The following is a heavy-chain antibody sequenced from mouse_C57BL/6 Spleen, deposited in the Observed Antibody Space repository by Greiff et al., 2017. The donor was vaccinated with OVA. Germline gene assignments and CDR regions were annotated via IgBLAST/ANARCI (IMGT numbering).Heavy chain of an antibody. D-gene: IGHD2-3*01. CDR1: GYAFSSSW. CDR3: ATLYDGYYYFDY. Sequence: VKLVESGPELVKPGASVKISCKASGYAFSSSWMNWVKQRPGKGLEWIGRIYPGDGDTNYNGKFKGKATLTADKSSSTAYMQLSSLTSEDSAVDFCATLYDGYYYFDYWGQGTTLTVSS. V-gene: IGHV1-82*01. J-gene: IGHJ2*01. CDR2: IYPGDGDT.